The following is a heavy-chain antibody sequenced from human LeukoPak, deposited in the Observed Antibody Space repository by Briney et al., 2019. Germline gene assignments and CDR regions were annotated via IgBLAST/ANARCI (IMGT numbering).Heavy chain of an antibody. CDR1: GFTFSSYG. V-gene: IGHV3-30*18. CDR2: ISYDGSNK. J-gene: IGHJ4*02. D-gene: IGHD3-9*01. Sequence: GRSLRLSCAASGFTFSSYGMHWVRQAPGKGLEWVAVISYDGSNKYYADSVKGRFTISRDNSKNTLYLQMNSLRAEDTAVYYCAKDKLTGYPYYFDYWGQGTLVTVSS. CDR3: AKDKLTGYPYYFDY.